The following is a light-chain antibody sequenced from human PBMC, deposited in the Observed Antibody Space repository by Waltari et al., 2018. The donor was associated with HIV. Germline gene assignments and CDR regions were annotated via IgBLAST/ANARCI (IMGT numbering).Light chain of an antibody. CDR3: QQYYTSPLT. CDR1: QSVLYSSDNNNY. CDR2: WAS. Sequence: DIVMTQSPDSLVVSLGERATINCKSSQSVLYSSDNNNYLAWYRQKPGQPPKLLISWASTRESGVPDRVSGSGSGTDFTLTISSLQAGDVAVYYCQQYYTSPLTFGQGTRLELK. V-gene: IGKV4-1*01. J-gene: IGKJ5*01.